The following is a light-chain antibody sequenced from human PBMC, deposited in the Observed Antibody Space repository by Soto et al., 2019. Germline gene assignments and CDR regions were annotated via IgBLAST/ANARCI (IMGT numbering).Light chain of an antibody. J-gene: IGKJ4*01. V-gene: IGKV3-15*01. Sequence: EIVMTQSPATLSVSPGERATLSCRASQTVNNNLAWYQQKVGQAPRLLIYSAFNRATGILARFSGSGSGTEFTLTISSLQSEDFAVYYCQQYNNWPLSFGGGTKVEIK. CDR2: SAF. CDR3: QQYNNWPLS. CDR1: QTVNNN.